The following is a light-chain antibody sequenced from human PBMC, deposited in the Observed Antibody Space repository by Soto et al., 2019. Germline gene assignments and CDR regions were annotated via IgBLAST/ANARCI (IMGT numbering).Light chain of an antibody. CDR1: QSVSSSY. Sequence: EIVLTQSPGTLSLSPGERATISCRASQSVSSSYLAWYQQKPGQAPRLLIYGASSRATGIPDRSSGSGSGTDFTLTISRLEPEDFAVYYCQQYGSSALTFGGGTKVDIK. V-gene: IGKV3-20*01. J-gene: IGKJ4*01. CDR2: GAS. CDR3: QQYGSSALT.